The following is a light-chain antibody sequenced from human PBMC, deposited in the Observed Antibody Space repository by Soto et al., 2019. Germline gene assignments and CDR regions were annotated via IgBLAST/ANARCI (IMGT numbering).Light chain of an antibody. CDR3: QQYGSLPYI. V-gene: IGKV1-33*01. CDR2: AAS. CDR1: QDISNH. J-gene: IGKJ2*01. Sequence: DIQMTQSPSSLSASVGDRVTITCQASQDISNHLNWYQLQPGEAPKLLIYAASNLETGVPSRFSGGGSGTDFTLTISSLQPEDIAIYYCQQYGSLPYIFGQGTKLEIK.